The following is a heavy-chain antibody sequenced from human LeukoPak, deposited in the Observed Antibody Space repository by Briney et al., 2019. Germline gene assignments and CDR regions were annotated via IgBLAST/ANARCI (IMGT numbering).Heavy chain of an antibody. CDR1: GCSISSGYY. Sequence: SETLSLTCTVSGCSISSGYYWGWIRQPPGKGLEWIGSIYYSGSTYYNPSLKSRVTISVDTSKNQFSLKLSSVTAADTAVYYCARGYSYGYTGMTIDYWGQGTLVTVSS. D-gene: IGHD5-18*01. V-gene: IGHV4-38-2*02. CDR2: IYYSGST. J-gene: IGHJ4*02. CDR3: ARGYSYGYTGMTIDY.